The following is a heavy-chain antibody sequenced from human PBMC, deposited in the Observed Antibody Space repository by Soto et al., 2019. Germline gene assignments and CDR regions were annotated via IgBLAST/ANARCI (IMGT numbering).Heavy chain of an antibody. Sequence: PGGSLRLSCGASGFTFSRYEMNWVRRAPGKGLEWVSYMSSSGGTIYYADSVRGRFTISRDNAKNSLYLQMNNLRAEDTAVYYCAREGDGYTQSLDFWGQGTLVTVSS. CDR3: AREGDGYTQSLDF. CDR2: MSSSGGTI. D-gene: IGHD5-12*01. V-gene: IGHV3-48*03. J-gene: IGHJ4*02. CDR1: GFTFSRYE.